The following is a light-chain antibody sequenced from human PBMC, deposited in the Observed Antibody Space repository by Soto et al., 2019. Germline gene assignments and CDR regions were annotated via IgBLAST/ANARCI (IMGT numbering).Light chain of an antibody. CDR2: YDS. CDR1: NIGSKS. CDR3: QVWDSSSDHVV. J-gene: IGLJ2*01. Sequence: SYELTQPPSVSVAPRKTARITCGGNNIGSKSVHWYQQKPGQAPVLVIYYDSDRPSGIPERFSGSNSGNAATLTISRVEAGDEADYYGQVWDSSSDHVVFGGGTKVTVL. V-gene: IGLV3-21*04.